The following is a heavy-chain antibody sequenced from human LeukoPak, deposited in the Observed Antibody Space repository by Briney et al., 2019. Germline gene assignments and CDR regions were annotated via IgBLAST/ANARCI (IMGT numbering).Heavy chain of an antibody. CDR3: ARDRHLSGYYYDSSGSVFDY. V-gene: IGHV3-11*01. J-gene: IGHJ4*02. CDR1: GFTFSDYY. Sequence: GRSLRLSCAASGFTFSDYYMSWIRQAPGKGLEGVSYISSSGSTIYYADSVKGRFTISRDNAKNSMYLQMHSLRAEDTAVYYCARDRHLSGYYYDSSGSVFDYWGQGTLVTVSS. D-gene: IGHD3-22*01. CDR2: ISSSGSTI.